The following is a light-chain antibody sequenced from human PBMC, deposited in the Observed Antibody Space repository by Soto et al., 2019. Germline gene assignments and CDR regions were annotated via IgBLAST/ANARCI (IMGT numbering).Light chain of an antibody. J-gene: IGKJ3*01. CDR1: QTISSW. CDR2: KAS. CDR3: QHGRA. Sequence: IQITQSPSTPSGSVVDRDTITCRASQTISSWLAWYQQKPGKAPKLLIYKASTLKSGVPSRFSGSGSGTEFTLTISSLQSEDSAVYYCQHGRAFGPGTKVDIK. V-gene: IGKV1-5*03.